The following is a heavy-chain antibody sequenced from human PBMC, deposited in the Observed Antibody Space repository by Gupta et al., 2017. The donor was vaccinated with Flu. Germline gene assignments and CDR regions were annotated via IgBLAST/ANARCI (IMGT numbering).Heavy chain of an antibody. V-gene: IGHV3-48*03. CDR2: ISSSGSTI. Sequence: EVQLVESGGGLVQPGGSLRLSCAASGFTFRSYEMNWVRQAPGKGLEWVSYISSSGSTIYYADSVKGRFTISRDNAKNSLYLQMNSLRAEDTAVYYCARDLALDSSGYYPSYWYFDLWGRGTLVTVSS. CDR3: ARDLALDSSGYYPSYWYFDL. CDR1: GFTFRSYE. D-gene: IGHD3-22*01. J-gene: IGHJ2*01.